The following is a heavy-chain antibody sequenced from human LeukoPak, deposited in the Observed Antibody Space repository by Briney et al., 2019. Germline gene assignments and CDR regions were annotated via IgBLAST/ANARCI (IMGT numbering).Heavy chain of an antibody. CDR1: GVSISRGCYY. J-gene: IGHJ5*02. Sequence: PSETLSLTCTVSGVSISRGCYYWSWLRQHPGKGLEWIGYIYYSGSTYYNPSLKTRVTISVDTSKNQFSLKLSPVTAADTAVYYCARVLVGRLRVKPGWFDPWGQGTLVTVSS. CDR3: ARVLVGRLRVKPGWFDP. D-gene: IGHD4-17*01. CDR2: IYYSGST. V-gene: IGHV4-31*03.